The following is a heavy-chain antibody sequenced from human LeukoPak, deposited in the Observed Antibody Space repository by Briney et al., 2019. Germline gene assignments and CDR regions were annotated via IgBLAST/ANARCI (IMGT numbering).Heavy chain of an antibody. CDR1: GFTFDDYA. D-gene: IGHD6-13*01. CDR2: ISWNSGSI. Sequence: PGRSLRLSCAASGFTFDDYAMHWVRQAPGKGLEWVSGISWNSGSIGYADSVKGRFTISRDNAKNSLYLQMNSLRAEDMALYYCAKSGAAGTYYFDYWGQGALVTVSS. J-gene: IGHJ4*02. CDR3: AKSGAAGTYYFDY. V-gene: IGHV3-9*03.